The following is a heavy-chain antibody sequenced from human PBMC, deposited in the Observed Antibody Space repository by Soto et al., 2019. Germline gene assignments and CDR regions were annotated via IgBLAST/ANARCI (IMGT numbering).Heavy chain of an antibody. V-gene: IGHV2-5*01. J-gene: IGHJ4*02. D-gene: IGHD1-26*01. CDR2: IYWNDDK. CDR3: ALLDSGSYSFDY. CDR1: GFSLSTSGVG. Sequence: QITLKESGPTLVKPTQPLTLTCTFSGFSLSTSGVGVGWIRQPPGKALEWLALIYWNDDKRYSPSLKSRLTITKDTSKNQVVLTMTNMDPVDTATYYCALLDSGSYSFDYWGQGTLVTVSS.